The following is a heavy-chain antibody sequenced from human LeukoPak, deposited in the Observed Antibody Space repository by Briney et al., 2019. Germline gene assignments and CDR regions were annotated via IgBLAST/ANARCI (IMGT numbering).Heavy chain of an antibody. J-gene: IGHJ4*02. D-gene: IGHD4/OR15-4a*01. V-gene: IGHV4-59*01. CDR3: ARVVPSSLSPFDF. CDR2: IYYSGST. CDR1: GGSISSYY. Sequence: SETLSLTCTVSGGSISSYYWSWIRQPPGKGLEWIGYIYYSGSTNYNPSLKSRVTISVDTSKNQFSLKLSSVTAADTAVYYCARVVPSSLSPFDFWGQGTLVTVSS.